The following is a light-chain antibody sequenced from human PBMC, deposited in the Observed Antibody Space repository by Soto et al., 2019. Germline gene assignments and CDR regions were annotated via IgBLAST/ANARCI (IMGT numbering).Light chain of an antibody. CDR3: CSYAGSSVYV. CDR1: SSDVGTFNL. V-gene: IGLV2-23*02. J-gene: IGLJ1*01. Sequence: QSALTQVASVSGSPGQSITISCTGTSSDVGTFNLVSWYQQHPGKAPRLMIYEVIKRPSGVSNRFSGSKSGNTASLTISGLQAEDEADYCCCSYAGSSVYVFGTGTKVTV. CDR2: EVI.